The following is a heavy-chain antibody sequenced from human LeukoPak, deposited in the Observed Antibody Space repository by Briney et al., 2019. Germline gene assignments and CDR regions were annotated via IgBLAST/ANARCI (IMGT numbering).Heavy chain of an antibody. CDR3: ARVGRYCSSTSCSTKGGFDY. J-gene: IGHJ4*02. Sequence: GGSLRLSCAASGFTFTNYGMHWVRQAPGKGLEWVAVVWSDGTNKYYADSVKGRFTISRDNSKNTVYLQMNSLRAEDTAVYYCARVGRYCSSTSCSTKGGFDYWGQGTLVTVSS. D-gene: IGHD2-2*01. V-gene: IGHV3-33*01. CDR1: GFTFTNYG. CDR2: VWSDGTNK.